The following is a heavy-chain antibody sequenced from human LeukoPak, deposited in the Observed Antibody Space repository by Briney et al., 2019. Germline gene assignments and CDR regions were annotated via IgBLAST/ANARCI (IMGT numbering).Heavy chain of an antibody. V-gene: IGHV3-7*01. CDR1: GFTFSSYS. J-gene: IGHJ4*02. D-gene: IGHD5-24*01. CDR3: ARDMGWQQFDQ. CDR2: IKTDGTET. Sequence: AGGSLRLSCAASGFTFSSYSMNWVRQAPGKGLERVANIKTDGTETYYMESVRGRFTISRDNARNSLYLQMNSLTVEDTAVYYCARDMGWQQFDQWGQGTLVTVSS.